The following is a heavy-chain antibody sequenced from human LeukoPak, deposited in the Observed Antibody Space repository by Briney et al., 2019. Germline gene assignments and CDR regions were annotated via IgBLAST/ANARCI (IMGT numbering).Heavy chain of an antibody. D-gene: IGHD5-12*01. CDR2: IYYSGST. V-gene: IGHV4-39*07. Sequence: SETLSLTCAISGGSISGTPYYWGWIRQPPGKGLEWIGSIYYSGSTYYNPSLKSRLTISVDTSKNQFSLKLSSVTAADTAVYYCARERGYSGYDYPMYYYYYMDVWGKGTRSPSP. CDR3: ARERGYSGYDYPMYYYYYMDV. CDR1: GGSISGTPYY. J-gene: IGHJ6*03.